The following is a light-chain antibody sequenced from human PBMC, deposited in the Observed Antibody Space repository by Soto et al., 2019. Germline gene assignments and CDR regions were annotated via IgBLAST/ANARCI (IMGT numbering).Light chain of an antibody. CDR3: HLYGGSPPHT. CDR2: GAS. Sequence: ELVLTQSAGTLSLSPGERATLSCRASQSVRSGYLAWYQHKPGQAPRLLIYGASARASGIPDRFSGSGSGTDFTLTISRLEPEDFAVYFCHLYGGSPPHTFGQGTKVDIK. V-gene: IGKV3-20*01. CDR1: QSVRSGY. J-gene: IGKJ2*01.